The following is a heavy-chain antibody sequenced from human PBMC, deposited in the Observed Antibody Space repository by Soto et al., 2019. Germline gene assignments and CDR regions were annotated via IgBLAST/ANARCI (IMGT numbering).Heavy chain of an antibody. CDR1: GGSISSSSYY. CDR3: AGWAYGSGNNFALDY. V-gene: IGHV4-39*01. J-gene: IGHJ4*02. D-gene: IGHD3-10*01. CDR2: IYYSGST. Sequence: SETLSLTCTVSGGSISSSSYYWGWIRQPPGKGLEWIGSIYYSGSTYYNPSLKSRVTISVDTSKNQFSLKLSSVTAADTAVYYCAGWAYGSGNNFALDYWGQGTLVTVSS.